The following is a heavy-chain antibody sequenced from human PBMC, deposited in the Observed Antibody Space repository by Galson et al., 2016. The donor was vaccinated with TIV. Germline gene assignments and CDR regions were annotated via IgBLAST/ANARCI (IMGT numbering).Heavy chain of an antibody. Sequence: SLRLSCAASGFTFSSYALHWVRQAPGKGLEWLMSISFDGKRKNYADSVKGRFTITRDDSKKTLYLHMKGLAGGDTAVYYRARERDGQSLNAWGQGTLVIVSS. J-gene: IGHJ5*02. CDR2: ISFDGKRK. D-gene: IGHD5-24*01. V-gene: IGHV3-30*04. CDR1: GFTFSSYA. CDR3: ARERDGQSLNA.